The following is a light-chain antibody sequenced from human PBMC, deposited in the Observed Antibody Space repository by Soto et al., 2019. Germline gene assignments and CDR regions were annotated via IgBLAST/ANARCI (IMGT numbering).Light chain of an antibody. CDR3: QQYNSYSWT. CDR1: QSISSW. Sequence: DVQMTQSPSTLSASIGDRVTITCRASQSISSWLAWYQQKPGKAPKLLIYKASSLESGVPSRFSGSGSGTEFTLTISSLRPDDFATYYCQQYNSYSWTFGQGTKVDNK. J-gene: IGKJ1*01. V-gene: IGKV1-5*03. CDR2: KAS.